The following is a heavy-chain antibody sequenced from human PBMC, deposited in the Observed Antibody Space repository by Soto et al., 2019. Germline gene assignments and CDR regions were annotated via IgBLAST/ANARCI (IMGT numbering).Heavy chain of an antibody. Sequence: SVEVSCKASRYTFTSYGISWVRQAPGQGLEWMGWISAYNGNTNYAQKLQGRVTMTTDTSTSTAYMELRSLRSDDTAVYYCARGRHDYSNYWFDPWGQGTLVTVPS. CDR3: ARGRHDYSNYWFDP. J-gene: IGHJ5*02. CDR1: RYTFTSYG. CDR2: ISAYNGNT. D-gene: IGHD4-4*01. V-gene: IGHV1-18*01.